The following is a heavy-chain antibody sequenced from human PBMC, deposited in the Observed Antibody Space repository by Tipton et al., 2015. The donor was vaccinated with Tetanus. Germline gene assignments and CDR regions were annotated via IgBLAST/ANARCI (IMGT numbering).Heavy chain of an antibody. Sequence: TLSLTCTVSGGSTHSFYWTWIRQSAGKGLEWIGRIYSGGSTNYNPSLKSRITISQDTSKNQFSLKLTSVTAADTAVYYCARANYDFPKKGPFDSWGQGTLVIVSS. CDR1: GGSTHSFY. D-gene: IGHD3-3*01. V-gene: IGHV4-4*07. CDR3: ARANYDFPKKGPFDS. CDR2: IYSGGST. J-gene: IGHJ4*02.